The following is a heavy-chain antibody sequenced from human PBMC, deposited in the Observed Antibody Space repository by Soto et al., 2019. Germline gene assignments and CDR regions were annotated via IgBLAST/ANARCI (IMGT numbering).Heavy chain of an antibody. Sequence: QVQLVQSGAEVKKPGASVKVSCKASGYTFTSYYMHWVRQAPGQGLEWMGIISPSGGSTTYAQKFEGRVRVTRATSTSTGYREQSSLRSEDTAVYYCARVYCSGGGCYGIDYWGQGTLVTVSS. V-gene: IGHV1-46*01. D-gene: IGHD2-15*01. CDR1: GYTFTSYY. CDR3: ARVYCSGGGCYGIDY. J-gene: IGHJ4*02. CDR2: ISPSGGST.